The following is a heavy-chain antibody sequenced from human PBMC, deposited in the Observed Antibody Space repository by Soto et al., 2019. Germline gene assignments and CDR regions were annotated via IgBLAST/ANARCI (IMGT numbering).Heavy chain of an antibody. CDR3: ARYRTKVPVAFDV. CDR1: GLAFPIDD. D-gene: IGHD3-16*02. CDR2: MNPSGSNT. V-gene: IGHV1-8*01. J-gene: IGHJ3*01. Sequence: QVQLVQSGAEVKKPGASVQVSCKASGLAFPIDDIIWVRQTIGQGLEFMGWMNPSGSNTGYAQKLQGRATFTWNTPTSTAYMDLSGLRSEDTAVYYCARYRTKVPVAFDVWGQGTMVTVSS.